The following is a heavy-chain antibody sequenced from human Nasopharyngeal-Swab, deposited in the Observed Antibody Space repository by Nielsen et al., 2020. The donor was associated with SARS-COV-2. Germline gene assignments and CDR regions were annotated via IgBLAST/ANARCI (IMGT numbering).Heavy chain of an antibody. Sequence: ASVKVSCKASGYTFNNYYIHWVRQAPGQGLEWMGMINPGSGGTTYAQKFQGRVTMTRDTSTSTVFMDLSSLRAEDTAVYYCATSLQKDYFDYWGQGTLVTVSS. V-gene: IGHV1-46*02. CDR3: ATSLQKDYFDY. D-gene: IGHD3-10*01. CDR1: GYTFNNYY. CDR2: INPGSGGT. J-gene: IGHJ4*02.